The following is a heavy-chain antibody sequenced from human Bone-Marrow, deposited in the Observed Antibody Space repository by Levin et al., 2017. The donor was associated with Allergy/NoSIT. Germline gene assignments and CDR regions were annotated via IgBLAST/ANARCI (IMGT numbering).Heavy chain of an antibody. D-gene: IGHD6-19*01. Sequence: SVKVSCKTSGYSFSSDPLNWVRQAPGQGLEWVGRIIPLLRATNYAQKFEDRLRITADTSANTAYMELSSLTSEDPAVYYGARSSAWAQDGDFWGQGTLVTVSS. CDR3: ARSSAWAQDGDF. CDR2: IIPLLRAT. V-gene: IGHV1-69*08. J-gene: IGHJ4*02. CDR1: GYSFSSDP.